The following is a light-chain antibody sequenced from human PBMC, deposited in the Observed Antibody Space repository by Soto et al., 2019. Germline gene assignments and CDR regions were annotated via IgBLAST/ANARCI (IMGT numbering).Light chain of an antibody. J-gene: IGKJ4*01. CDR1: QGISNY. CDR2: AAS. Sequence: DIQMTQSPSSLSASIGDRVTITCRASQGISNYLAWYQQIPGKVPKLLISAASTLQSGVPSRFSGSGSVTDFTLTSSRVQPEDVATSFCQKYTNVPAVVGGNKVQIK. V-gene: IGKV1-27*01. CDR3: QKYTNVPA.